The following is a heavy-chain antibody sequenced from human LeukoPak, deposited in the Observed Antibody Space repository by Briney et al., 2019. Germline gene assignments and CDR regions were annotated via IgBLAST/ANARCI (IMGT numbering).Heavy chain of an antibody. CDR1: GFSISTYS. CDR2: MSSGGGL. V-gene: IGHV3-21*06. Sequence: GGSLRLSCAAPGFSISTYSMSWLRQAPGKGLEWVSTMSSGGGLYYADSVKGRFTMSRDNAKNSVYLEMNSLRAEDTAVFYCARDSSAWSRDYWGQGTLVTVS. J-gene: IGHJ4*02. CDR3: ARDSSAWSRDY. D-gene: IGHD6-19*01.